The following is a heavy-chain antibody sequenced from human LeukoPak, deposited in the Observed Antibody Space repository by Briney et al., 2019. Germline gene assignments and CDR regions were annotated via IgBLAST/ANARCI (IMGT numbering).Heavy chain of an antibody. J-gene: IGHJ4*02. CDR2: TFYRSKWYN. Sequence: PSQTLSLTCAISGDILSNKDAAWDWIRESPSRGLEWLGRTFYRSKWYNDYAVSVKGRIIVSADTSKNQFSLHLNSVTPDDTAVYYCGRTVGYFEYWGQGILVTVYS. D-gene: IGHD2-15*01. CDR3: GRTVGYFEY. CDR1: GDILSNKDAA. V-gene: IGHV6-1*01.